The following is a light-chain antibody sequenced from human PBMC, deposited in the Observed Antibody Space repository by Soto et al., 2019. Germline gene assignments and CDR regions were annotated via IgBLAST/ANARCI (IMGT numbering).Light chain of an antibody. CDR3: QQLNSYPLA. Sequence: DIQVTQSPSLLSASVGDRVTITCRASQGISSYLAWYQQKPGKAPKLLIYDASTVQSGGASRFSGSGSGTEVTRTISSLQLEDFATYYCQQLNSYPLAFGGGTKVEIK. CDR1: QGISSY. CDR2: DAS. J-gene: IGKJ4*01. V-gene: IGKV1-9*01.